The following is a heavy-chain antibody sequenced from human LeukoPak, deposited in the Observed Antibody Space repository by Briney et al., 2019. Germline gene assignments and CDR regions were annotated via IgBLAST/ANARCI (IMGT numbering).Heavy chain of an antibody. CDR2: INPSGGST. D-gene: IGHD5-24*01. CDR1: GGTFSSYA. Sequence: ASVKVSCKASGGTFSSYAISWVRQAPGQGLEWMGIINPSGGSTSYAQKFQGRVTMTRDTSTSTIYMEMSSLRSDDTAVYYCARGGVATIKDYWGQGTLVTVSS. V-gene: IGHV1-46*01. J-gene: IGHJ4*02. CDR3: ARGGVATIKDY.